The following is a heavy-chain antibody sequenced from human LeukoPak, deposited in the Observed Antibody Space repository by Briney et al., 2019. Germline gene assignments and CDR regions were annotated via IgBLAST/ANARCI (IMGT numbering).Heavy chain of an antibody. CDR2: MNPNSGDT. J-gene: IGHJ5*02. CDR3: ARALSDFWSGYYRSWFDP. CDR1: GYTFTGYY. D-gene: IGHD3-3*01. Sequence: ASVKVSCKASGYTFTGYYVHWVRQAPGQGLEWMGWMNPNSGDTNYAQTFQGRVTMTRDTSITTAYMELSWLRSDDTAVYYCARALSDFWSGYYRSWFDPWGQGTLVTVSS. V-gene: IGHV1-2*02.